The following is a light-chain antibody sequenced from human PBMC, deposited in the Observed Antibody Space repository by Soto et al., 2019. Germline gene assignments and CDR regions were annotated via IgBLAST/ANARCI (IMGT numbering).Light chain of an antibody. CDR3: QHYNSYSEA. J-gene: IGKJ1*01. V-gene: IGKV1-5*01. Sequence: DIQMTQSPSSLSASVGDRVTITCRASQYIGEFLNWYQQTPGKAPKLLIFGASNLHIGVPSRFSGSGSGTEFTLTISSLQPDDFATYYCQHYNSYSEAFGQGTKVDIK. CDR2: GAS. CDR1: QYIGEF.